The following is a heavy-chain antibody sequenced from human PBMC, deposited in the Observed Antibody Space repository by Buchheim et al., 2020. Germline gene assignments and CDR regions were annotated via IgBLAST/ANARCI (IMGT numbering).Heavy chain of an antibody. CDR1: GFTFSTHA. CDR3: TRDPPYSGWSFDY. D-gene: IGHD6-19*01. CDR2: IWHDGSNT. J-gene: IGHJ4*02. Sequence: QVQLVESGGGAVQPGRSLRLSCAASGFTFSTHAMHWVRQAPGKGLVWVTMIWHDGSNTHYAESVRGRFTISRDNSRDTVYLQMNSLRVEDTAVYYCTRDPPYSGWSFDYWGQGTL. V-gene: IGHV3-33*01.